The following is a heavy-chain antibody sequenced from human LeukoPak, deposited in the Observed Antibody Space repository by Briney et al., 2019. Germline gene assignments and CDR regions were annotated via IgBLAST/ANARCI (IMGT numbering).Heavy chain of an antibody. CDR3: ARRAPSIAVAASAEYFRH. CDR1: GYTFTGYY. D-gene: IGHD6-19*01. J-gene: IGHJ1*01. V-gene: IGHV1-2*02. CDR2: INPNSGGT. Sequence: GASVKVSCKASGYTFTGYYRHWVRQSPGQGLEWMGWINPNSGGTNYAQKFQGRVTMTRDTSISTAYMELSRLRSDDTAVYYCARRAPSIAVAASAEYFRHWGQGTLVTVSS.